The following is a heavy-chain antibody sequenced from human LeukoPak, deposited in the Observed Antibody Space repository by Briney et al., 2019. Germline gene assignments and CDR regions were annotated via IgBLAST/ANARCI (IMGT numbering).Heavy chain of an antibody. CDR3: ARRVDILTGYYSNVANYFDY. D-gene: IGHD3-9*01. V-gene: IGHV4-61*02. J-gene: IGHJ4*02. CDR2: IYTSGST. CDR1: GGSISSGSYY. Sequence: SETLSLTCTVSGGSISSGSYYWSWIRQPAGKGLEWIGRIYTSGSTNYNPSLKSRVTISVDTSKNQFSLKLSSVTAADTAVYYCARRVDILTGYYSNVANYFDYWGQGTLVTVSS.